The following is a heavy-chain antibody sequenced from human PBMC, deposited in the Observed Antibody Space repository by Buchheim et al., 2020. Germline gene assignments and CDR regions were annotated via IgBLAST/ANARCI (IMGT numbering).Heavy chain of an antibody. CDR2: ISSSGNTI. V-gene: IGHV3-11*01. CDR1: GFTFSDSY. CDR3: AKDLISGY. Sequence: QVHLVESGGALVKPGGSLRLSCAASGFTFSDSYMSWIRQAPRKGLEWVSYISSSGNTIYYADSVKGRFPISRDNAKNSLYLQMNSLSAEDTAVYYCAKDLISGYWGQGTL. J-gene: IGHJ4*02. D-gene: IGHD3-10*01.